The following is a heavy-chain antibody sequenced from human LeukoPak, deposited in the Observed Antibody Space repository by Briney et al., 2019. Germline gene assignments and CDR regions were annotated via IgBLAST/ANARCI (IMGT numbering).Heavy chain of an antibody. CDR2: IYSGGST. J-gene: IGHJ4*02. Sequence: GGSLRLSCAASGFTVSSNYMSWVRQAPGKGLEWVSVIYSGGSTYYADSVKGRFTISRDNSKNTVYLQMNSLIAEDTAVYYCARGSSGYYYSLLGYWGQGTLVTVSS. CDR3: ARGSSGYYYSLLGY. CDR1: GFTVSSNY. D-gene: IGHD3-22*01. V-gene: IGHV3-53*01.